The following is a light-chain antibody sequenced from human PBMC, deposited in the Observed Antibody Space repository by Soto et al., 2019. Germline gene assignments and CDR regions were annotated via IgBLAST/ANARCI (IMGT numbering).Light chain of an antibody. CDR3: PVWYTTTSHPV. Sequence: SYELIQPPSGSVAPGKTARITCGANNIGRDSVNWYLQKPGQAPVLVIYYDSDRPAGIPERLSGSKSRNTATLTLTGVDAGDEAYYYCPVWYTTTSHPVFGTGTKVTVL. J-gene: IGLJ1*01. CDR1: NIGRDS. CDR2: YDS. V-gene: IGLV3-21*04.